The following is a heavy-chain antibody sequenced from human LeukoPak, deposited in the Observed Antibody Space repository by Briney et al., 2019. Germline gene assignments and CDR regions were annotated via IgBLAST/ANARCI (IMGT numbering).Heavy chain of an antibody. V-gene: IGHV4-61*02. CDR3: AREFGGWYGPGLYYYYYMDV. D-gene: IGHD6-19*01. J-gene: IGHJ6*03. CDR1: GGSISSGSYY. Sequence: PSETLSLTCTVSGGSISSGSYYWSWIRQPAGKGLEWIGRIYTSGSTNYNPSLKSRVTISVDTSKNQFSLKLSSVTAADTAVYYCAREFGGWYGPGLYYYYYMDVWGKGTTVTVSS. CDR2: IYTSGST.